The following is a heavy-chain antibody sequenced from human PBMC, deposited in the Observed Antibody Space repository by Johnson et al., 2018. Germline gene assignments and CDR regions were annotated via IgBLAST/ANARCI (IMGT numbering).Heavy chain of an antibody. Sequence: QVQLQESGPGLVKPSETLSLTCTVSGGSINSYYWSWIRQPPGKGLGWIGYIYYRGGSNYNPSLKSRVTISVDTSKNQFSLRLSSVTAADPAIYYWAGGHPYDAFGIWGQGTIVTVSS. V-gene: IGHV4-59*01. CDR3: AGGHPYDAFGI. CDR2: IYYRGGS. CDR1: GGSINSYY. J-gene: IGHJ3*02.